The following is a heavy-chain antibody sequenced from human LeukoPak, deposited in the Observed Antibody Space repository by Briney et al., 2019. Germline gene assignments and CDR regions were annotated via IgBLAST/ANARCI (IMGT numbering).Heavy chain of an antibody. CDR1: GFTVSSNY. D-gene: IGHD1-26*01. J-gene: IGHJ5*02. Sequence: GGSLRLSCAASGFTVSSNYMSWVRQAPGKGLEWVSVIYSGGSTYYAASVKGRFTISRDNSKNTLYLQMNSLRAEDTAVYYCARENPLVGATQIGWFDPWGQGTLVTVSS. CDR2: IYSGGST. V-gene: IGHV3-66*01. CDR3: ARENPLVGATQIGWFDP.